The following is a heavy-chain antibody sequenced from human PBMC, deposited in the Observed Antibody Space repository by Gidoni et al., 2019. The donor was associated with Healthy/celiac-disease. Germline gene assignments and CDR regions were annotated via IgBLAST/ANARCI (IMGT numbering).Heavy chain of an antibody. D-gene: IGHD1-1*01. Sequence: QVQLVEYGGGLGKPGGSLRLSWADSGLTFSDYYMSWIRQAPGKGLEWVSSISSISSYTNYADSVKGRFTISRDNAKNSLYLQMNSLRAEDTAVYYCARDRGQLGRGGIWGQGTMVTVSS. J-gene: IGHJ3*02. CDR1: GLTFSDYY. CDR2: ISSISSYT. CDR3: ARDRGQLGRGGI. V-gene: IGHV3-11*05.